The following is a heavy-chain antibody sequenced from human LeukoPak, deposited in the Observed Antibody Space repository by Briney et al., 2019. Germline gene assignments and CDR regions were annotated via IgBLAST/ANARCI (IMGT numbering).Heavy chain of an antibody. CDR3: AREGRLIAARPGVDY. CDR1: GYTFTSYG. V-gene: IGHV1-18*01. Sequence: ASVKVSCKASGYTFTSYGISWVRQAPGQGLEWMGWISAYNGNTNYAQKLQGRVTMTTDTSTSTAYMELRSLRSDDTAVYYCAREGRLIAARPGVDYWGQGTLVTVSS. CDR2: ISAYNGNT. J-gene: IGHJ4*02. D-gene: IGHD6-6*01.